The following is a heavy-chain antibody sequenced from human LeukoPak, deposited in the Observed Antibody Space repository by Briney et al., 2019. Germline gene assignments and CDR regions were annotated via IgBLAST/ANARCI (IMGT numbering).Heavy chain of an antibody. CDR1: GYTFTGYY. Sequence: GASVKVSCKASGYTFTGYYMHWVRQAPGQGLEWMGWISPNSGGANYAQKFQGRVTMTRDTSISTAYMELSRLRSDDTAVYYCARGDFDWPDYYYYYMDVWGKGTTVTVSS. J-gene: IGHJ6*03. D-gene: IGHD3-9*01. V-gene: IGHV1-2*02. CDR3: ARGDFDWPDYYYYYMDV. CDR2: ISPNSGGA.